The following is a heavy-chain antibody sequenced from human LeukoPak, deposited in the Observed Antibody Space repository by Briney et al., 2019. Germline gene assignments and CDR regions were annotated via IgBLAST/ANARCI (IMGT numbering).Heavy chain of an antibody. V-gene: IGHV4-61*02. Sequence: LSETLSVTRTVSGGSPSRGGPYWSWIRQPAGKGLEYLGRISSTGSTNYTPSLRSRVTISADTSKSHFSPQQTTVTSADTAVYYCARDQTYSGSGIYTYFDYWGQGILVTVSS. J-gene: IGHJ4*02. CDR2: ISSTGST. CDR1: GGSPSRGGPY. D-gene: IGHD3-10*01. CDR3: ARDQTYSGSGIYTYFDY.